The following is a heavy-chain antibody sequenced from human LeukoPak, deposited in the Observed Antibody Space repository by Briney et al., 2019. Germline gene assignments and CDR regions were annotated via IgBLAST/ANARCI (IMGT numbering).Heavy chain of an antibody. CDR2: IYHSGST. J-gene: IGHJ4*02. CDR3: ARERVSGSYASPLDY. Sequence: SETLSLTCAVSGYSISSDYYWGWIRQPPGKGLEWIGSIYHSGSTYYNPSLKSRVTISVDTSKNQFSLKLSSVTAADTAVYYCARERVSGSYASPLDYWGQGTLVTVSS. D-gene: IGHD1-26*01. V-gene: IGHV4-38-2*02. CDR1: GYSISSDYY.